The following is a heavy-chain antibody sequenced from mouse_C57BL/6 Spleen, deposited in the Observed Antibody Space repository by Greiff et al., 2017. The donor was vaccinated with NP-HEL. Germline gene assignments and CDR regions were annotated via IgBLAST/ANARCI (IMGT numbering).Heavy chain of an antibody. CDR1: GYTFTSYW. CDR3: ARGVTTVVATPWYFDV. V-gene: IGHV1-61*01. D-gene: IGHD1-1*01. Sequence: QVQLQQSGAELVRPGSSVKLSCKASGYTFTSYWMDWVKQRPGQGLEWIGNIYPSDSETHYNQKFKDKATLTVDKSSSTAYMQLSSLTSEDSAVYYCARGVTTVVATPWYFDVWGTGTTVTVSS. CDR2: IYPSDSET. J-gene: IGHJ1*03.